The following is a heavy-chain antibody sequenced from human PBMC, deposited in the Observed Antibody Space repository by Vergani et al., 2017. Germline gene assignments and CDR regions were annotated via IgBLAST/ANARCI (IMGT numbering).Heavy chain of an antibody. CDR3: AKNRTAESTRTHKHQPFDY. Sequence: EVQLLESGGGLVQPGGSLRLSCAASGFTFSSYAMSWVRQAPGKGLEWVSAISGSGGSTYYADSVKGRFTISRDNSKNTLYLQMNSLRAEDTAVYYCAKNRTAESTRTHKHQPFDYWGQGTLVTVSS. CDR2: ISGSGGST. CDR1: GFTFSSYA. D-gene: IGHD2-2*01. V-gene: IGHV3-23*01. J-gene: IGHJ4*02.